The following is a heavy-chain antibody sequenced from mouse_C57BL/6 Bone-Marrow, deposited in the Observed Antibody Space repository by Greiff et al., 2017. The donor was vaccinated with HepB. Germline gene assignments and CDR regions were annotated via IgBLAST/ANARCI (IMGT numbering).Heavy chain of an antibody. D-gene: IGHD1-1*01. CDR2: ISYSGST. V-gene: IGHV3-1*01. Sequence: EVHLVESGPGMVKPSQSLSLTCTVTGYSITSGYDWHWIRHFPGNKLEWMGYISYSGSTNYNPSLKSRISITHDTSKNHFFLKLNSVTTEDTATYYCARGGGYGSSYGFAYWGQGTLVTVSA. CDR1: GYSITSGYD. CDR3: ARGGGYGSSYGFAY. J-gene: IGHJ3*01.